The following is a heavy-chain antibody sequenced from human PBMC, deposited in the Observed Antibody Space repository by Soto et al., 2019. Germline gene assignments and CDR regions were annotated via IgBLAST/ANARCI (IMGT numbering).Heavy chain of an antibody. V-gene: IGHV1-18*01. CDR3: ARVVGARGHWFDP. J-gene: IGHJ5*02. Sequence: QVQLVQSGGEVKKPGASVKVSCKASGYTFTSYGITWVRQAPGQGIEWMGRISAHNGNTNYAQKLQGRVTMTTDTSTSTAYMELWSLRSDDTAVYYCARVVGARGHWFDPWGQGTWFTVSS. CDR2: ISAHNGNT. CDR1: GYTFTSYG. D-gene: IGHD3-10*01.